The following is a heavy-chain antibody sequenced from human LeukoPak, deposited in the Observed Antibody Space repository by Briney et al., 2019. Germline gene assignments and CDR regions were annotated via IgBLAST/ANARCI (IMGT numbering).Heavy chain of an antibody. J-gene: IGHJ4*02. CDR2: INPSGST. V-gene: IGHV4-34*01. CDR1: GGSFSGYY. Sequence: SETLSLTCAVYGGSFSGYYWSWIRQPPGKGLEWIGEINPSGSTNYNPSLKSRVTISVDTSKNQFSLKLSSVTAADTAVYYCAREKGYYDSSGYTEYYFDYWGQGTLVTVSS. CDR3: AREKGYYDSSGYTEYYFDY. D-gene: IGHD3-22*01.